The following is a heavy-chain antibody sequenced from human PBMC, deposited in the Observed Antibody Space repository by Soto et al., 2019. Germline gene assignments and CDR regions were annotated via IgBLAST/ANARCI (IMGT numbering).Heavy chain of an antibody. Sequence: LVQSGAEVKKPGSSVKVSCKASGGTFTTYAISWVRQAPGQGLEWMGGIIPIFGTSNYAQKFQGRVTFSADTYTSTAYMELSSLRSEDTAVYYCARSALPSAINNWFDPWGQGTLVTVSS. CDR3: ARSALPSAINNWFDP. CDR1: GGTFTTYA. V-gene: IGHV1-69*06. J-gene: IGHJ5*02. CDR2: IIPIFGTS. D-gene: IGHD2-2*01.